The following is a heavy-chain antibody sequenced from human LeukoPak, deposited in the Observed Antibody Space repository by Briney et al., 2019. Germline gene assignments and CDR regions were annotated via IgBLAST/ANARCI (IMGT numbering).Heavy chain of an antibody. V-gene: IGHV4-34*01. CDR1: GGSFSGYY. D-gene: IGHD1-1*01. CDR2: INHSGST. J-gene: IGHJ5*02. Sequence: SETLSLTCAVYGGSFSGYYWSWIRQPPGKGLEWIGEINHSGSTNYNPPLKSRVTISVDTSKNQFSLKLSSVTAADTAVYYCARVRQLNWCWFDPWGQGTLVTVSS. CDR3: ARVRQLNWCWFDP.